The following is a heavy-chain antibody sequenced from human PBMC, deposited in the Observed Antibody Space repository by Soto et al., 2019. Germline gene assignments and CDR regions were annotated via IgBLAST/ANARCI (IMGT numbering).Heavy chain of an antibody. V-gene: IGHV3-23*01. CDR1: GFTFSSYA. CDR3: AKDQSGYSYGSADY. Sequence: PGGSLRLSCAASGFTFSSYAMSWVRQAPGKGLEWVSAISGSGGSTYYADSVKGRFTISRDNSKNTLYLQMNSLRAEDTAVYYCAKDQSGYSYGSADYWGQGTLVTVSS. J-gene: IGHJ4*02. CDR2: ISGSGGST. D-gene: IGHD5-18*01.